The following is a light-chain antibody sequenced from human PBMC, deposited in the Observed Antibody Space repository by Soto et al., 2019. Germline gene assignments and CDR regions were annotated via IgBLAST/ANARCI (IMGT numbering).Light chain of an antibody. CDR1: QSLINF. Sequence: SPATLSLSQGKRATLSCLASQSLINFVAWYQHKPGQPPRLLIYDASKRATGIPTRFSGSGSGTDFTLTISSLQPEDFAVYYCQQRRNWPDAFGQGTRLEI. J-gene: IGKJ5*01. CDR3: QQRRNWPDA. V-gene: IGKV3-11*01. CDR2: DAS.